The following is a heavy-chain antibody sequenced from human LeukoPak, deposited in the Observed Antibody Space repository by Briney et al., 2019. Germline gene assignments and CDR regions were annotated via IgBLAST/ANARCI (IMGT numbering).Heavy chain of an antibody. CDR2: ISGTTSGT. CDR3: ARGGGIAAAGKIDY. D-gene: IGHD6-13*01. Sequence: PGGSLRLSCAASGFTFSTCAMSWVRQAPGKGLEWVSGISGTTSGTYYADPVKGRFTISRDNSKNTLYLQMNSLRAEDTAVYYCARGGGIAAAGKIDYWGQGTLVTVSS. V-gene: IGHV3-23*01. J-gene: IGHJ4*02. CDR1: GFTFSTCA.